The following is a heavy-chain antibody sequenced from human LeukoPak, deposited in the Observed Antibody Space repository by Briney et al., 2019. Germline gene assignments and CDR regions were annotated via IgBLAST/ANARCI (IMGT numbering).Heavy chain of an antibody. J-gene: IGHJ4*02. V-gene: IGHV3-30-3*02. CDR3: AKDRVVTPREYYCHY. CDR1: GFTFSSYA. CDR2: ISYDGSNK. Sequence: GGSLRLSCAASGFTFSSYAMPWVRQAPGKGLEWVAVISYDGSNKYYADSVKGRFTISRDNSKSTLYLQMNSLRAEDTAVYYCAKDRVVTPREYYCHYWGQGTLVTVSS. D-gene: IGHD4-23*01.